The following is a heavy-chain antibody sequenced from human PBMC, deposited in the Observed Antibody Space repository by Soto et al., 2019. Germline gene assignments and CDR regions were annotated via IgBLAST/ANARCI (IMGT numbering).Heavy chain of an antibody. V-gene: IGHV1-69*01. D-gene: IGHD3-3*01. J-gene: IGHJ6*02. CDR2: IIPIYGTA. CDR3: AKERRADLEFYYYYAMEV. Sequence: QVQLVQSCAEVKKPGSSVKVSCKASGGSFSSFTISLVRQAPVQGLKWMGGIIPIYGTANYAQKFHGRVTITADASTRTGYMKLSSWRSEDTVVYYCAKERRADLEFYYYYAMEVWGQGPTLNVSS. CDR1: GGSFSSFT.